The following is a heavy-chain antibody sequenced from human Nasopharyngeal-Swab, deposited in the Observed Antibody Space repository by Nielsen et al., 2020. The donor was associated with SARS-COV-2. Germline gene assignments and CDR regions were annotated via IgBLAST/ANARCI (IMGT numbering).Heavy chain of an antibody. V-gene: IGHV4-59*01. CDR3: ARGRNSVGGFFDF. CDR2: VTHSGST. J-gene: IGHJ4*02. Sequence: SETLSLTCPVSGDSMSGNYWTWIRQSPGEGLEWIGYVTHSGSTKYNPSLKSRVTVSETTSKGKFFLTLTSVTAEDTAVYYCARGRNSVGGFFDFWGQGIQVVVS. CDR1: GDSMSGNY. D-gene: IGHD1-26*01.